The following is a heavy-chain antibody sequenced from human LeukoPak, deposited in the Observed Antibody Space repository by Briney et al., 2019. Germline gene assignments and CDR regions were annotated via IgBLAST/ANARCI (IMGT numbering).Heavy chain of an antibody. CDR1: GGSISSGGYY. V-gene: IGHV4-31*03. J-gene: IGHJ4*02. D-gene: IGHD6-13*01. CDR2: IYYSGST. CDR3: AKGSGIAAPNDY. Sequence: PSQTLSLTCTVSGGSISSGGYYWSWIRQHPGKGLEWIGYIYYSGSTYYNPSLKSRVTISVDTSKNQFSLKLSSVTAADTAVYYCAKGSGIAAPNDYWGQGTLVTVSS.